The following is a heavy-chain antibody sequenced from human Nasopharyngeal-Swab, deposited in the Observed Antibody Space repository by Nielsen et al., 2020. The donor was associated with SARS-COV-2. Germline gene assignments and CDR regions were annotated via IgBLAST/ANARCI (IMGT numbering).Heavy chain of an antibody. CDR2: ISHTGSP. J-gene: IGHJ3*02. Sequence: GSLRLSCAVYGGSFSGHYWTWIRQPPGKGLEWIGEISHTGSPNYNPSLRGRVAISVDTSNNQVSLQLTSVTDADTAVYYCARDYYDSSGYSIASLAFDIWGQGTMVTVSS. CDR1: GGSFSGHY. D-gene: IGHD3-22*01. V-gene: IGHV4-34*01. CDR3: ARDYYDSSGYSIASLAFDI.